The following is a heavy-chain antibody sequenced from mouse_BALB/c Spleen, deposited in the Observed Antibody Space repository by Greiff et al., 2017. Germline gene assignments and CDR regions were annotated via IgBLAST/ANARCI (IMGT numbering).Heavy chain of an antibody. CDR2: INPYNDGT. D-gene: IGHD2-2*01. CDR1: GYTFTSYV. V-gene: IGHV1-14*01. Sequence: EVKLMESGPELVKPGASVKMSCKASGYTFTSYVMHWVKQKPGQGLEWIGYINPYNDGTKYNEKFKGKATLTSDKSSSTAYMELSSLTSEDSAVYYCARLFYGYDGGYAMDYWGQGTSVTVSS. J-gene: IGHJ4*01. CDR3: ARLFYGYDGGYAMDY.